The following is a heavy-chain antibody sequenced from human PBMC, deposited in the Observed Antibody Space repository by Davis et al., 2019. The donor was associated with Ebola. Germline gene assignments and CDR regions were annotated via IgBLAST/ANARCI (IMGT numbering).Heavy chain of an antibody. CDR1: GYTFSTYY. CDR2: INPSGGST. D-gene: IGHD4-17*01. V-gene: IGHV1-46*01. Sequence: ASVKVSCKASGYTFSTYYMNWVRQAPGQGLEWMGIINPSGGSTNYAQKFQGRVTTTRDTSTSIVYMELSSLTSEDTAVYYCARADFGDYVGTEWFDPWGQGTLVTVSS. CDR3: ARADFGDYVGTEWFDP. J-gene: IGHJ5*02.